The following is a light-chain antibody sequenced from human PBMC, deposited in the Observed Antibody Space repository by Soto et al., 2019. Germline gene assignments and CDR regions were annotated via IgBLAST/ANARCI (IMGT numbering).Light chain of an antibody. J-gene: IGLJ2*01. CDR2: DVS. Sequence: QSVLTQPASVSGSPGQSITISCTGTSSDVGGYNYVSWYQHHPGKAPKLMIFDVSNRPSGVSNRFSGSKSGNTASLTISGLQAEDEAEYYCSSYTSSSTVIFGGGTKVTVL. V-gene: IGLV2-14*03. CDR1: SSDVGGYNY. CDR3: SSYTSSSTVI.